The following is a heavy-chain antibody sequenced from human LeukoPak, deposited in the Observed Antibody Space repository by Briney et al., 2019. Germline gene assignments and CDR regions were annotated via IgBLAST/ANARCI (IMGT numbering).Heavy chain of an antibody. V-gene: IGHV4-34*01. CDR1: GGSFSRYY. D-gene: IGHD3-16*01. CDR3: ASVVPLGGYSVQQLVWGDYYYMDV. CDR2: ISHSGST. J-gene: IGHJ6*03. Sequence: PSETLSLTCAVYGGSFSRYYCSWMRQPPGKGLEGIAEISHSGSTNYHPSLKNRVTMSVDTSKNQFSLKLNSVTAADTAVYYCASVVPLGGYSVQQLVWGDYYYMDVWGKGTTVTVSS.